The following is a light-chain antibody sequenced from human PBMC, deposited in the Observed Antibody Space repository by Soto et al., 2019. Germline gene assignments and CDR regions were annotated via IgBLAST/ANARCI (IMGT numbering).Light chain of an antibody. CDR2: ATS. Sequence: DSQVTQSPSSLSASVGDRVTITCRTSQGSSNYLAWYQQKPGKVPKLLIHATSTLQSGVPSRFSGSGSGTDFTLTISSLQPEDVATYYCQKYNSAPRTFGQGTKAEIK. CDR3: QKYNSAPRT. V-gene: IGKV1-27*01. J-gene: IGKJ1*01. CDR1: QGSSNY.